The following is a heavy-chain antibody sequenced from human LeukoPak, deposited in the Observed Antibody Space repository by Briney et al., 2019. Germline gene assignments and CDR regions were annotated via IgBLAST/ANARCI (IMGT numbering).Heavy chain of an antibody. Sequence: GGSLRLSCAASGFTFSSYSMNWVRQAPGKGLEWVSYISSSSSTIYYADSVKGRFTISRDNAKNSLYLQMNSLRAEDTAVYYCARFAAGGSYYYYMDVWGKGTAVTVSS. V-gene: IGHV3-48*01. J-gene: IGHJ6*03. CDR3: ARFAAGGSYYYYMDV. CDR2: ISSSSSTI. D-gene: IGHD6-25*01. CDR1: GFTFSSYS.